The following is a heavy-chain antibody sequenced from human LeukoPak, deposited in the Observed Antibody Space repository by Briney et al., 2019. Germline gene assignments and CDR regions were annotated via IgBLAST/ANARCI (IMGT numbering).Heavy chain of an antibody. CDR2: INPNSGGT. CDR3: ARGTGASWELPRY. Sequence: GASVKVSCKASGYTFTGYYMHWVRQAPGQGLEWMGWINPNSGGTNYAQKFQGRVTMTRDTSISTAYMELSRLRSDDTAVYYCARGTGASWELPRYWGQGTLVTVSS. CDR1: GYTFTGYY. V-gene: IGHV1-2*02. J-gene: IGHJ4*02. D-gene: IGHD1-26*01.